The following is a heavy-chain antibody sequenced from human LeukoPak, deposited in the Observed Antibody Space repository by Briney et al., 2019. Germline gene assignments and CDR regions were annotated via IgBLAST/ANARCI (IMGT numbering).Heavy chain of an antibody. CDR3: AKDGVVVAATRFNWFDP. CDR2: ISYDGSNK. J-gene: IGHJ5*02. V-gene: IGHV3-30*18. Sequence: GGSLRLSCAASGSTFSSYGMHWVRQAPGKGLEWVAVISYDGSNKYYADSVKGRFTISRDNSKNTLYLQMNSLRAEDTAVYYCAKDGVVVAATRFNWFDPWGQGTLVTVSS. CDR1: GSTFSSYG. D-gene: IGHD2-15*01.